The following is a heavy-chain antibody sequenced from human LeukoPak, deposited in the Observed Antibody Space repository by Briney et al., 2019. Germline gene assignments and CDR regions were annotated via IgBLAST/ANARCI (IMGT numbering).Heavy chain of an antibody. CDR2: IFPGDSDT. J-gene: IGHJ4*02. Sequence: GESLKISCKASGHIFTSYWIGWVRQMPGKGLEWMGIIFPGDSDTRYSPSFQGQVTISADKSINTAYLQWSSLKASDTAIYYCAKYSGSYTTSDSWGQGTLVTVSS. CDR3: AKYSGSYTTSDS. CDR1: GHIFTSYW. D-gene: IGHD1-26*01. V-gene: IGHV5-51*01.